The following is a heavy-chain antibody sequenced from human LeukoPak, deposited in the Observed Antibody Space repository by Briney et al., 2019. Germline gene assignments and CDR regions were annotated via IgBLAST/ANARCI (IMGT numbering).Heavy chain of an antibody. CDR1: GFTFSSYG. CDR2: ISYDGSNK. Sequence: GGSLRLSCAASGFTFSSYGMHWVRQAPGKGLERVAVISYDGSNKYYADSVKGRFTISRDNSKNTLYLQMNSLRAEDTAVYYCAKTPSDDEDSYGSFDYWGQGTLVTVSS. J-gene: IGHJ4*02. V-gene: IGHV3-30*18. CDR3: AKTPSDDEDSYGSFDY. D-gene: IGHD5-18*01.